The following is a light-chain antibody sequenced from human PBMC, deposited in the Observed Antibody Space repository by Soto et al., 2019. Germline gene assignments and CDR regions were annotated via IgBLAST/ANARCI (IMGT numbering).Light chain of an antibody. Sequence: DIQMTQSPSSLSASVGDRVTITCRASQIITTYLNWYQQKPGKAPKLLIYEASTLQSGVPSRFSGSGSGTDFTLTISSLQPEDFATYYCQQSYSTHFGQGTRLEIE. CDR3: QQSYSTH. CDR1: QIITTY. CDR2: EAS. J-gene: IGKJ5*01. V-gene: IGKV1-39*01.